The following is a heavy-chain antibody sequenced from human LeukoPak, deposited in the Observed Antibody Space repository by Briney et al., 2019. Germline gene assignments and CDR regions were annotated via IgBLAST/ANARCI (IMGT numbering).Heavy chain of an antibody. CDR2: IYYSGST. CDR1: GGSISSGGYY. D-gene: IGHD3-16*01. V-gene: IGHV4-31*03. CDR3: ARTFRGAFDY. Sequence: SETLSLTCTVSGGSISSGGYYWSWIRQHPGKGLEWIGYIYYSGSTYYNPSLKSRVTISVDTSKNQFSLKLSSVTAADTAVYYCARTFRGAFDYWGQGTLVTVSS. J-gene: IGHJ4*02.